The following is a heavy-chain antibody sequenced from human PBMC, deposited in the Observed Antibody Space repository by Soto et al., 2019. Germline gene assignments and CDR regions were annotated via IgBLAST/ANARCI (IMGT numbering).Heavy chain of an antibody. V-gene: IGHV2-70*01. J-gene: IGHJ6*02. Sequence: VXGPTLVNPTQTLTLTCTFSGFSLSTSGMCVSWIRQPPGKALEWLALIDWDDDKYYSTSLKTRLTISKDTSKNQVVLTMTNMDPVDTATYYCARMYDFWSGPTPYYYGMDVWGQGTTVTVSS. CDR3: ARMYDFWSGPTPYYYGMDV. D-gene: IGHD3-3*01. CDR1: GFSLSTSGMC. CDR2: IDWDDDK.